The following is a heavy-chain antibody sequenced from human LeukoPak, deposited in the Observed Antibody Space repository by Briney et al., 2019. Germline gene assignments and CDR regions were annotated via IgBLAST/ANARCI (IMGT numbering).Heavy chain of an antibody. CDR3: ARHSGSYYYNWFDP. CDR1: GYSISSGYY. J-gene: IGHJ5*02. D-gene: IGHD1-26*01. V-gene: IGHV4-38-2*01. CDR2: IYHSGST. Sequence: SETLSLTCAVSGYSISSGYYWGWIRQPPGKGREWIGSIYHSGSTYYNPSLESRVTISLETSKTQFSLKLSSVTAADTAVYYCARHSGSYYYNWFDPWGQGTLVTVSS.